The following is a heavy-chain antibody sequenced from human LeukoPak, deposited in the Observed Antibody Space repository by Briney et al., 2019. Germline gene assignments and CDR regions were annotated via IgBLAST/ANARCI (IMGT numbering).Heavy chain of an antibody. CDR1: GDSVSSNSAA. D-gene: IGHD1-1*01. Sequence: SQTLSLTCAISGDSVSSNSAAWNWIRQSPSRGLEGLGRTYYRSKWHNDYGVSVHSRLPLNPDPSTNQFSLQLNSVPPEDTAVYYCARALPSNWNPAFAYWGQGTLVTVSS. V-gene: IGHV6-1*01. J-gene: IGHJ4*02. CDR2: TYYRSKWHN. CDR3: ARALPSNWNPAFAY.